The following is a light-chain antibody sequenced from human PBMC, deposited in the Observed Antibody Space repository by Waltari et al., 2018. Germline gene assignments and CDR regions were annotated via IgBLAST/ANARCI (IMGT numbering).Light chain of an antibody. Sequence: QSALTQPASVSGSPGQSITISCPGTSSDIDNYNYVSWYQQHPDKAPKLMIYEVSNRPAGVSNRFSGSKSGNTASLTISGLQAADEADYYCSSYTSSSTYVGFGGGTKLTVL. CDR2: EVS. J-gene: IGLJ2*01. V-gene: IGLV2-14*01. CDR1: SSDIDNYNY. CDR3: SSYTSSSTYVG.